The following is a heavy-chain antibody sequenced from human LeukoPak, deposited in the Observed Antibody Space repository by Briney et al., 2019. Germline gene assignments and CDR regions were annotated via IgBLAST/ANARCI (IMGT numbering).Heavy chain of an antibody. J-gene: IGHJ3*02. V-gene: IGHV4-4*02. Sequence: SGTLSLTCGVSGGSISSSNWWSWVRQPPGKGLEGIGEIYQSGSTNYNPSLKSRITVSLDTSKDQFSLKLSSVTAADTAAYYCTFNLGSGSFGFDIWGQGTMVTVSS. CDR2: IYQSGST. CDR1: GGSISSSNW. CDR3: TFNLGSGSFGFDI. D-gene: IGHD3-10*01.